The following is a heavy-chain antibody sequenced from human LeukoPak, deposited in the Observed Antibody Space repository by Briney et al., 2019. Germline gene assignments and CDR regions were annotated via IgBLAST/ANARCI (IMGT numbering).Heavy chain of an antibody. CDR3: ARSERIIMILGGAFDI. D-gene: IGHD3-22*01. J-gene: IGHJ3*02. CDR1: GDSISSYY. V-gene: IGHV4-59*08. Sequence: SETLSLTCTVSGDSISSYYWSWIRQPPGKGLEWIGYIYYSGSTNYSPSLKSRVTISVDTSKKQFSLKLSSVTAADTAVYYRARSERIIMILGGAFDIWGQGTVVTVSS. CDR2: IYYSGST.